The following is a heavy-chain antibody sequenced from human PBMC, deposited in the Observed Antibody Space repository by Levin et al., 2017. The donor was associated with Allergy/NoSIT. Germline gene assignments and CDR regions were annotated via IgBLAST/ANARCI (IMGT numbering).Heavy chain of an antibody. V-gene: IGHV3-30*18. J-gene: IGHJ6*02. CDR1: GFTFSSYN. D-gene: IGHD2-2*02. CDR2: ISHDGRDK. CDR3: AKATSSNCSITSCYRPDYYYYGMDV. Sequence: GESLKISCAASGFTFSSYNMHWVRQAPGKGLEWVAVISHDGRDKNYADSAKGRFTISRDNSKNTLFLQTNSLRAEDTAVYYCAKATSSNCSITSCYRPDYYYYGMDVWGQGTTVIVSS.